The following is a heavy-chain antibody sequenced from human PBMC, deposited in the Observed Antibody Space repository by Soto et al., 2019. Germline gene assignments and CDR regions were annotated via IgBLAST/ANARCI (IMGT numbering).Heavy chain of an antibody. CDR3: TLETSNALAGR. Sequence: EVQLLESGGTLVQPGGSLRLSCAASGFTFINYAMSWVRQAPGKGLEWVSAISGDAVNTYYADSVKGRFTISRDNSKNTLYLQMTGLRVEDTAVYYWTLETSNALAGRWGQGTLVTVSS. D-gene: IGHD6-19*01. V-gene: IGHV3-23*01. J-gene: IGHJ4*02. CDR1: GFTFINYA. CDR2: ISGDAVNT.